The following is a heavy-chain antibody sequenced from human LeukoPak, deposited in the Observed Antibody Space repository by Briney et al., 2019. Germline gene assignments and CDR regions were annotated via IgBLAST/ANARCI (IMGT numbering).Heavy chain of an antibody. Sequence: ASVKVSCKASGYTFTDYYMHWVRQAPGQGLEWMGWINPNSGDTKSAQAFQGRVTMTRDTSVNTAYMELSSLRSDDTAVYYCAGGSPMTKSFPQDYWGQGTLITVSS. CDR1: GYTFTDYY. V-gene: IGHV1-2*02. CDR2: INPNSGDT. D-gene: IGHD2-21*01. J-gene: IGHJ4*02. CDR3: AGGSPMTKSFPQDY.